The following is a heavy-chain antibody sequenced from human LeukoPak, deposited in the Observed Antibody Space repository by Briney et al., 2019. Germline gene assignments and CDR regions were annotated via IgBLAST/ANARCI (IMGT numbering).Heavy chain of an antibody. D-gene: IGHD3-22*01. CDR2: IYPRYSHP. CDR1: GSIFTTYW. J-gene: IGHJ4*02. V-gene: IGHV5-51*01. Sequence: GASLQICCEGSGSIFTTYWIGWVRPLRGKGLEWVGMIYPRYSHPSYSPSFEGQVTISPDNSIRPAYLHCSSLKPSDTAMYYCARRYTSDSSAYTLHYWGQGTLVTVSS. CDR3: ARRYTSDSSAYTLHY.